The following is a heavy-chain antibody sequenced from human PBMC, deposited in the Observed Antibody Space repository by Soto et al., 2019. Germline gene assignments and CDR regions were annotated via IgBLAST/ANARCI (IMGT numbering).Heavy chain of an antibody. J-gene: IGHJ5*02. Sequence: QVQLVQSGAEVKKPGSSVRVSCKASGGTFSSYAISWVRQAPGQGLEWMGGIIPIFGTAHYAQKFQGRVTITADESTSTAYMELSSLRSEDTAVYYCARDWPLEGSPGFSGCSGGSCPFDPWGQGTLVTVSS. V-gene: IGHV1-69*01. CDR3: ARDWPLEGSPGFSGCSGGSCPFDP. D-gene: IGHD2-15*01. CDR1: GGTFSSYA. CDR2: IIPIFGTA.